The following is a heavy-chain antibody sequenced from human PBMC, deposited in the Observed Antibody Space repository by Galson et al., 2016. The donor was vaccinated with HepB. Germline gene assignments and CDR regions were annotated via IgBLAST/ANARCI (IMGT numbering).Heavy chain of an antibody. V-gene: IGHV4-30-2*01. J-gene: IGHJ2*01. CDR1: GESMSTGSFS. CDR2: VYWSGST. D-gene: IGHD1-20*01. CDR3: VRAYDWRSGWYFDL. Sequence: TLSLTCAVSGESMSTGSFSWNWIRQPPGKGLEWLGYVYWSGSTYYDPSLKRRVTITIDRAKNEFSLTLKSVTAADTALYYCVRAYDWRSGWYFDLWGRGSPVTVSS.